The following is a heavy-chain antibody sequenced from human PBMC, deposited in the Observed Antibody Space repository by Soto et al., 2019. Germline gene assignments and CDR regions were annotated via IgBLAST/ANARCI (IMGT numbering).Heavy chain of an antibody. J-gene: IGHJ4*02. D-gene: IGHD1-26*01. CDR1: GFTFSDHH. Sequence: PGGSLRLSCAASGFTFSDHHMDWVRQAPGKGLEWVGRTRNKGNSYTTEYAASVKGRFTISRDESNNSLYLQMNRLKTGDPAVYDCAFVGASRAYWGQGTLVTVSS. V-gene: IGHV3-72*01. CDR3: AFVGASRAY. CDR2: TRNKGNSYTT.